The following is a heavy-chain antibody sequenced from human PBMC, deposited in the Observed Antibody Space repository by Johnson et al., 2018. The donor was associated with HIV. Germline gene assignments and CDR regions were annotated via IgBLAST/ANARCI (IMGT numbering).Heavy chain of an antibody. CDR3: AKLRMATAAFDI. Sequence: VQLVESGGGVVQPGRSLRLSCAASGFTVSSNYMSWVRQAPGKGLEWVANIKQDGSEKYYVDSVKGRFTISRDNSKNTLYLQMNSLRAEDTAVYYCAKLRMATAAFDIWGQGTMVTVSS. J-gene: IGHJ3*02. V-gene: IGHV3-7*03. CDR2: IKQDGSEK. CDR1: GFTVSSNY. D-gene: IGHD5-24*01.